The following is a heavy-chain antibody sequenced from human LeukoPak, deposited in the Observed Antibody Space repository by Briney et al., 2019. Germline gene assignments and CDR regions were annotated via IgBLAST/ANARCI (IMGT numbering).Heavy chain of an antibody. CDR3: ARDRPYSSSWYEPGDY. Sequence: ASVKVSCKASGYTFTSYYMHWVRQAPGQGLEWMGWISAYNGNTNYAQKLRGRVTMTTDTSTSTAYMELRSLRSDDTAVYYCARDRPYSSSWYEPGDYWGQGTLVTVSS. J-gene: IGHJ4*02. V-gene: IGHV1-18*04. D-gene: IGHD6-13*01. CDR2: ISAYNGNT. CDR1: GYTFTSYY.